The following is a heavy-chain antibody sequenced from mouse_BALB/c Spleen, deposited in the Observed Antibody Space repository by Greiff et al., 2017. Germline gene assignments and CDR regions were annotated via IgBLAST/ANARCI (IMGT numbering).Heavy chain of an antibody. CDR1: GFTFSDYY. Sequence: EVQVVESGGGLVKPGGSLKLSCAASGFTFSDYYMYWVRQTPEKRLEWVATISDGGSYTYYPDSVKGRFTISRDNAKNNLYLQMSSLKSEDTAMYYCARGHWEGYAMDYWGQGTSVTVSS. D-gene: IGHD4-1*01. CDR2: ISDGGSYT. V-gene: IGHV5-4*02. CDR3: ARGHWEGYAMDY. J-gene: IGHJ4*01.